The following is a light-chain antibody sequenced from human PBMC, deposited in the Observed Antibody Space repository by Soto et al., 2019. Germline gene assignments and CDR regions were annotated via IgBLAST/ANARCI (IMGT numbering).Light chain of an antibody. J-gene: IGKJ1*01. V-gene: IGKV3-20*01. CDR2: GAS. CDR3: QQYGSSPEM. Sequence: EIVLTQSPGTLSLSPGERATLSCRASQSVSSSYLAWYQQKPGQAPRLLIYGASSRATGIPDWFSGSGSGTDITLSSSRLQPEDFAVYYCQQYGSSPEMLGEGTKVEIK. CDR1: QSVSSSY.